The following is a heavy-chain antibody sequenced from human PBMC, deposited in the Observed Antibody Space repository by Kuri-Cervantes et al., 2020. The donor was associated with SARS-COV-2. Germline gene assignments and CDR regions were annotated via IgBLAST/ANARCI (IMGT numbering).Heavy chain of an antibody. D-gene: IGHD4-17*01. Sequence: GESLKISCAASGFTFSSYAMSWVRQAPGKGLEWVSAISGSGGSTYYADSLKGRFTISRDNAKNSLYLQMNSLRAEDTAVYYCARSPGDRDYDPFDYWGQGTLVTVSS. CDR1: GFTFSSYA. V-gene: IGHV3-23*01. CDR2: ISGSGGST. CDR3: ARSPGDRDYDPFDY. J-gene: IGHJ4*02.